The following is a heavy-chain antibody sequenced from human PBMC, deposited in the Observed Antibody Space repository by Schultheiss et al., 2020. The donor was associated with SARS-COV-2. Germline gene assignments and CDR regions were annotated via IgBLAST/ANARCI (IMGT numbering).Heavy chain of an antibody. D-gene: IGHD2-2*02. CDR3: ARERRYCSSTSCYKRGWFDP. V-gene: IGHV4-4*07. CDR1: GGSISSYY. J-gene: IGHJ5*02. Sequence: SETLSLTCTVSGGSISSYYWSWIRQPAGKGLEWIGRIDTSGTTSYNTSLKSRVTMSVDMSKNQFSLNLRSVTAADTAVYYCARERRYCSSTSCYKRGWFDPWGQGTLVTVSS. CDR2: IDTSGTT.